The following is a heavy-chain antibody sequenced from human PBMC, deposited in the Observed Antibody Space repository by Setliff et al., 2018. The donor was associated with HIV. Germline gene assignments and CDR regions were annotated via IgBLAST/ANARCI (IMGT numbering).Heavy chain of an antibody. CDR2: MNPNSSNT. CDR3: ARGRVMVYANRRYYYYMDV. CDR1: GFTFINYD. V-gene: IGHV1-8*02. Sequence: ASVKVSCKASGFTFINYDINWVRQAPGQGLEWMGWMNPNSSNTGYAQKFQGRVAITRNTSINTAYMELSSLRSEDTAVYYCARGRVMVYANRRYYYYMDVWGKGTTVTVSS. D-gene: IGHD2-8*01. J-gene: IGHJ6*03.